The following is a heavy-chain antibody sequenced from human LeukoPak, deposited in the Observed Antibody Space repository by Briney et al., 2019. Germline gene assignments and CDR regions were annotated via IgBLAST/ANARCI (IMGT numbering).Heavy chain of an antibody. J-gene: IGHJ4*02. CDR3: ARDSPLFYDILTGYYRGYFDY. CDR1: GGSISSYY. V-gene: IGHV4-4*07. Sequence: SETLSLTCTVSGGSISSYYWSRIRQPAGKGLEWIGRIYTSGSTNYNPSLKSRVTMSVDTSKNQFSLKLSSVTAADTAVYYCARDSPLFYDILTGYYRGYFDYWGQGTLVTVSS. CDR2: IYTSGST. D-gene: IGHD3-9*01.